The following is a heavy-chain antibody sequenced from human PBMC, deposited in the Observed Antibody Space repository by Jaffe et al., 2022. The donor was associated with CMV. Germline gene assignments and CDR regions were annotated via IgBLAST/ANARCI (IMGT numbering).Heavy chain of an antibody. D-gene: IGHD3-3*01. Sequence: EVQLVQSGAEVKKPGESLKISCKGSGYRFTNYWIGWVRQMPGKGLEWMGIIYPADSDTRYSPSFQGQVTISADKSVSTAYLQWSSLKASDTAMYYCARHSLSKTISVGSNYYFYMDVWGKGTTVTVSS. J-gene: IGHJ6*03. CDR2: IYPADSDT. CDR1: GYRFTNYW. CDR3: ARHSLSKTISVGSNYYFYMDV. V-gene: IGHV5-51*01.